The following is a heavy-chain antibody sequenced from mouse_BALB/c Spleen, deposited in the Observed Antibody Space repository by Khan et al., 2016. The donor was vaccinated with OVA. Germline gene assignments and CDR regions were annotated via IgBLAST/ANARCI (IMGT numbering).Heavy chain of an antibody. Sequence: VQLKESGPELMKPGASVKISCKASGYSFTTYYIHWMMQSHGKSLEWIGYIDPFSGGTTYNQTFKGKATLTVDRSSSTAYLPLSNLTSEDSAVDYWTSNGYGAWFTYWGQGTLVTVSS. CDR2: IDPFSGGT. CDR1: GYSFTTYY. V-gene: IGHV1S135*01. D-gene: IGHD2-2*01. J-gene: IGHJ3*01. CDR3: TSNGYGAWFTY.